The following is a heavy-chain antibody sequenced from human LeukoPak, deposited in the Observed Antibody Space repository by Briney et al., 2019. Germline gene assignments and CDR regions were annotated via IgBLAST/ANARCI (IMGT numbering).Heavy chain of an antibody. V-gene: IGHV3-21*01. Sequence: GGSLRLSCAASGFSFSSHTMEWVRQAPGKGLEWVSSIVSSGAYIYYTDSVEGRFAISRDNAKNAMYLQMNSRRVEDTAVYYCARGGFYSPDDYWGQGTLVTVSS. CDR3: ARGGFYSPDDY. D-gene: IGHD3-22*01. CDR1: GFSFSSHT. J-gene: IGHJ4*02. CDR2: IVSSGAYI.